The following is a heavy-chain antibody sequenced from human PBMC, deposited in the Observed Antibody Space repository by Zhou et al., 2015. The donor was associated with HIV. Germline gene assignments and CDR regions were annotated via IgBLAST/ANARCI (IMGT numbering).Heavy chain of an antibody. CDR2: IGTAGDT. Sequence: EVQLVESGGGLVQPGGSLRLSCAASGFTFSSYDMHWVRQATGKGLEWVSAIGTAGDTYYPGSVKGRFTISRENAKNSLYLQMNSLRAGDTAVYYCARGRWREAFDIWGQGQWSPSLQ. D-gene: IGHD3-16*01. J-gene: IGHJ3*02. CDR1: GFTFSSYD. CDR3: ARGRWREAFDI. V-gene: IGHV3-13*01.